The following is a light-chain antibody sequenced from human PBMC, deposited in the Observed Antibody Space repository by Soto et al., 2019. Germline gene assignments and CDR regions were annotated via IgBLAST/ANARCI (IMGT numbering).Light chain of an antibody. CDR2: AAS. Sequence: DIQMTQSPSSLSASVGDRVTITCRASQSISGYLNWYQQKPGKAPKLLIYAASSLQSGVPSRFSGSGSGTGFTLTISSLQPEDFATFYCHQCYSSPHTFGPGTKVDVK. J-gene: IGKJ3*01. V-gene: IGKV1-39*01. CDR3: HQCYSSPHT. CDR1: QSISGY.